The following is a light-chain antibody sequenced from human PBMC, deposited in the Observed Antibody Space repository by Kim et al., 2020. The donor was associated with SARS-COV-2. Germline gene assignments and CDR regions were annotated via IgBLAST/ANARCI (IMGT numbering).Light chain of an antibody. Sequence: QSVLNQPPSASGTPGHRVTISCPGGRSNIGINTVNWYQQFPGTAPKLLIYDNDQRPSGVPDRFSGSKSGTSASLAISGLHSEDEADYYCAAWDDNLNGWVFGGGTQLTVL. CDR3: AAWDDNLNGWV. V-gene: IGLV1-44*01. J-gene: IGLJ3*02. CDR1: RSNIGINT. CDR2: DND.